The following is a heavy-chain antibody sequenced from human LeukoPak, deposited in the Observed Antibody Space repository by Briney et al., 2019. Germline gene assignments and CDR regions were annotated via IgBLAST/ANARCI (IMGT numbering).Heavy chain of an antibody. V-gene: IGHV1-2*02. D-gene: IGHD6-13*01. CDR2: INPNSGGT. CDR1: GYTFTDYY. CDR3: ARAGYNSAWYFFDY. Sequence: ASVKVSCKASGYTFTDYYIHWVRQAPGQGLEWMGWINPNSGGTNYAQKFQGRVTMTSDTPISTAYMEVSRLRSDDTAVYYCARAGYNSAWYFFDYWGQGTLVTVSS. J-gene: IGHJ4*02.